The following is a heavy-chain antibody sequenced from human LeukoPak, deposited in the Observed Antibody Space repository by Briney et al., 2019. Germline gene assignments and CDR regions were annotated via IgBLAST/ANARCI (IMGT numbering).Heavy chain of an antibody. V-gene: IGHV1-2*02. CDR2: INPNSGGT. Sequence: ASVTVSCKASGYTFTGYYMHWVRQAPGQGLEWMGWINPNSGGTNYAQKFQGRVTMTRDTSISTAYMELSRLRSDDTAVYYCARDGTEYYYDSSGSPFYRNFDYWGQGTLVTVSS. CDR3: ARDGTEYYYDSSGSPFYRNFDY. J-gene: IGHJ4*02. D-gene: IGHD3-22*01. CDR1: GYTFTGYY.